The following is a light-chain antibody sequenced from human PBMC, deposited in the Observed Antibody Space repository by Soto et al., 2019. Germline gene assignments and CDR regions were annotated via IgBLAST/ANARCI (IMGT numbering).Light chain of an antibody. CDR2: GAS. V-gene: IGKV3-20*01. CDR3: QQYSASPRT. Sequence: EIVLTQSPGTLSLSPGERATLSCRASQSVSSNYLAWYRQKAGQAPRLLIYGASSRAVGIPDRFSGSGSGRDFTLTISRLEPEDFAVYYCQQYSASPRTFGKGTRLDIK. CDR1: QSVSSNY. J-gene: IGKJ2*01.